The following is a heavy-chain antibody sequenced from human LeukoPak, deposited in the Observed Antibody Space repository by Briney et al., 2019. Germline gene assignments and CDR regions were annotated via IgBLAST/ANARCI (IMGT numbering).Heavy chain of an antibody. CDR3: ARDRAYFGVVIYYFDY. CDR2: ISSSSSTI. J-gene: IGHJ4*02. D-gene: IGHD3-3*01. V-gene: IGHV3-48*01. Sequence: GGSLRLSCAASGFTFSSYSMNWVRQAPGKGLEWVSYISSSSSTIYHADSVKGRFTISRDNAKNSLYLQMNSLRAEDTAVYYCARDRAYFGVVIYYFDYWGQGTLVTVSS. CDR1: GFTFSSYS.